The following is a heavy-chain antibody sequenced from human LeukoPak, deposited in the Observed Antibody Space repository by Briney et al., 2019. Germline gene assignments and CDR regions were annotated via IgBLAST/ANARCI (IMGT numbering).Heavy chain of an antibody. CDR2: ISGSGGST. V-gene: IGHV3-23*01. D-gene: IGHD2-2*01. J-gene: IGHJ4*02. CDR1: GFTFSDYY. Sequence: GGSLRLSCAASGFTFSDYYMSWIRQAPGKGLEWVSAISGSGGSTYYADSVKGRFTISRDNSKNTLYLQMNSLRAEDTAVYYCAKARRQLPRTYFDYWGQGTLVTVSS. CDR3: AKARRQLPRTYFDY.